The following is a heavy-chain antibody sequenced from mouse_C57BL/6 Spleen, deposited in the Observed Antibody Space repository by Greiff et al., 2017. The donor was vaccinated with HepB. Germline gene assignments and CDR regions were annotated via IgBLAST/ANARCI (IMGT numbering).Heavy chain of an antibody. Sequence: EVKLQESGPGLVKPSQSLSLTCSVTGYSITSGYYWNWIRQFPGNKLEWMGYISYDGSNNYNPSLKNRISITRDTSKNQFFLKLNSVTTEDTATYCCARQDSWYFDVWGTGTTVTVSS. CDR2: ISYDGSN. CDR3: ARQDSWYFDV. CDR1: GYSITSGYY. V-gene: IGHV3-6*01. J-gene: IGHJ1*03.